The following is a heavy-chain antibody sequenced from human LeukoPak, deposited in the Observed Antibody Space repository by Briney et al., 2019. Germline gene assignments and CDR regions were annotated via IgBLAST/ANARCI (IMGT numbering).Heavy chain of an antibody. CDR1: GFTFSSYA. CDR3: TTNFTYYDFWSGDTLIDY. D-gene: IGHD3-3*01. V-gene: IGHV3-15*01. J-gene: IGHJ4*02. Sequence: TGGSLRLSCAASGFTFSSYAMSWVRQAPGKGLEWVGRIKSKTDGGTTDYAAPVKGRFTISRDDSKNTLYLQMNSLKTEDTAVYYCTTNFTYYDFWSGDTLIDYWGQGTLVTVSS. CDR2: IKSKTDGGTT.